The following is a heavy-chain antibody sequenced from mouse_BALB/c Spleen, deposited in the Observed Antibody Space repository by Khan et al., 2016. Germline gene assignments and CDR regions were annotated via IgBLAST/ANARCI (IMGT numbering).Heavy chain of an antibody. V-gene: IGHV14-3*02. J-gene: IGHJ3*01. CDR3: ARALYDDDVGFAY. CDR2: IDPANGNT. CDR1: GFNIKDTY. D-gene: IGHD2-4*01. Sequence: VQLQQSGAELVKPGASVKLSCTASGFNIKDTYMHWVKQRPEQGLEWIGRIDPANGNTKYDPKFQGKATITADTSSNTAYLQPSSLTSEDTAVYYCARALYDDDVGFAYWGQGTLVTVSA.